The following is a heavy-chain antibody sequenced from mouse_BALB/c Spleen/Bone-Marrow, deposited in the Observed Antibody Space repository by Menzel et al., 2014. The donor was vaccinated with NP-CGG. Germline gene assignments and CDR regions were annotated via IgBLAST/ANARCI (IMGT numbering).Heavy chain of an antibody. CDR2: MWAGGST. CDR3: ARAPLYYSSSIYAMDY. Sequence: VKLVESGPGLVAPSQSLSISCTVSGFSLTSYGVHWVRQPPGKGLEWLGVMWAGGSTDYNSALMSRLSITKDNSKSQLFLKMNSLQTDDTAMYFCARAPLYYSSSIYAMDYWGQGTSVTVSS. D-gene: IGHD1-1*01. J-gene: IGHJ4*01. V-gene: IGHV2-9*02. CDR1: GFSLTSYG.